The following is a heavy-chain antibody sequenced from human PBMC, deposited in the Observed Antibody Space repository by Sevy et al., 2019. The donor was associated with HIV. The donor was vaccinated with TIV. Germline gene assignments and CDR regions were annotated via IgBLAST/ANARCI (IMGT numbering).Heavy chain of an antibody. V-gene: IGHV4-34*01. CDR2: VDHTGNI. Sequence: SETLSLTCAVYVDSFNGHYWSWVRQVPGRGLEWIGEVDHTGNINYNPAFDNRLAISVNRPKNQFSLNLTSLTAADTAVYYCARELEFYDYGDYGPAFMPDYWGQGTLVTVS. CDR3: ARELEFYDYGDYGPAFMPDY. J-gene: IGHJ4*02. D-gene: IGHD4-17*01. CDR1: VDSFNGHY.